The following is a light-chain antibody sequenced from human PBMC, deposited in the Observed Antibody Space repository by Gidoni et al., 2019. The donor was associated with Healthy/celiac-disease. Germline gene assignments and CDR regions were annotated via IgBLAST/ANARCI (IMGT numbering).Light chain of an antibody. CDR3: SSYTSSSLYV. V-gene: IGLV2-14*01. CDR1: SSDVGGYNY. Sequence: QSALTQPASVSGSPGQSITISCTGTSSDVGGYNYVSWYQQHPGKAPKLMIYEVSNRPSGVSNRFSGSKSGNTASLTISGLQAEDEADYYCSSYTSSSLYVFGTGTKVXVX. J-gene: IGLJ1*01. CDR2: EVS.